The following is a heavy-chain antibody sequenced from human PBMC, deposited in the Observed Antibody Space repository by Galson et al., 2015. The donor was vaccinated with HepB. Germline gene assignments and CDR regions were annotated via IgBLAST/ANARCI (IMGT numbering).Heavy chain of an antibody. D-gene: IGHD6-19*01. J-gene: IGHJ3*02. CDR1: GFTFSSYG. CDR2: IWYDGSNK. V-gene: IGHV3-33*08. Sequence: SLRLSCAASGFTFSSYGMHRVRQAPGKGLEWVAVIWYDGSNKYYADSVKGRFTISRDNSKNTLYLQMNSLRAEDTAVYYCAREAQWLAEGAFDIWGQGTMVTVSS. CDR3: AREAQWLAEGAFDI.